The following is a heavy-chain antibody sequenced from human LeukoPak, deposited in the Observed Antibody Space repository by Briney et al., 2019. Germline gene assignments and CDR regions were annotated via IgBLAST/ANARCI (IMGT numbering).Heavy chain of an antibody. CDR2: IRSKAYGGTT. D-gene: IGHD3-3*01. CDR1: GFTFGDYA. CDR3: TRVYYDFWSGPDY. Sequence: PGRSLRLSCTASGFTFGDYAMSWVRQAPGKGLAWVCFIRSKAYGGTTEYAASVKGRFTISRDDSKSIAYLQMNSLKTEDTAVYYCTRVYYDFWSGPDYGGQGTRVLVSS. J-gene: IGHJ4*02. V-gene: IGHV3-49*04.